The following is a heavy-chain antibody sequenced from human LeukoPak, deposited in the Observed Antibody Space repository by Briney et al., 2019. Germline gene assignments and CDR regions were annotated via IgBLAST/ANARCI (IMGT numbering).Heavy chain of an antibody. CDR1: GGSINSRSYY. Sequence: SETLSLTCTVSGGSINSRSYYSGWIRQPPGKGLEWIGSVYYGGTTYYNPSLKSRVTISEGTSKNQFPLKLSSVTDADTAVYYCPRRATTLTTGYYYYYMDVWGKGTTVTVSS. CDR3: PRRATTLTTGYYYYYMDV. D-gene: IGHD4-17*01. CDR2: VYYGGTT. V-gene: IGHV4-39*01. J-gene: IGHJ6*03.